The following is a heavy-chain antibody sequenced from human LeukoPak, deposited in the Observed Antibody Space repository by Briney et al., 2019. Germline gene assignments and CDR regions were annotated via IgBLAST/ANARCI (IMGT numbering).Heavy chain of an antibody. CDR1: GGSISSISYY. J-gene: IGHJ4*02. Sequence: SETLSLTCTVSGGSISSISYYWGWVRQPPGKGLEWIVSIYYSGSTYYNPSLKSRVTISVDTSKNQFSLKLSSVTAADTAVYYCARGDYYDSSGYYVDYWGQGTLVTVSS. CDR2: IYYSGST. CDR3: ARGDYYDSSGYYVDY. D-gene: IGHD3-22*01. V-gene: IGHV4-39*07.